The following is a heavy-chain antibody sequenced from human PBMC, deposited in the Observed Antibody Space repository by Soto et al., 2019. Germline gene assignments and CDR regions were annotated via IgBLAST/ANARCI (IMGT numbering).Heavy chain of an antibody. CDR1: GYTLTSYG. CDR3: AREDTGDRSDPDIVVVPAASVGYNWFDP. Sequence: ASVKVSCKASGYTLTSYGISWVRQAPGQGLEWMGWISAYNGKTNYAQKLQGRVTMTTDTSTSTAYMEPRSLRSDDTAVHYCAREDTGDRSDPDIVVVPAASVGYNWFDPWGQGTLVTVSS. V-gene: IGHV1-18*01. D-gene: IGHD2-2*01. CDR2: ISAYNGKT. J-gene: IGHJ5*02.